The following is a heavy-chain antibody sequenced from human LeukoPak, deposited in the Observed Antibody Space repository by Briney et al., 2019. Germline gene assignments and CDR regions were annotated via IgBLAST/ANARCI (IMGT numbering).Heavy chain of an antibody. Sequence: GGSLRLSCAASGFTFTNAWMTWVRQAPGKGLEWVSRIKSRSHGGTTDYAAPVKGRFSISRDDSKNTLYLQMNSLKTEDTAVYYCTTVGYSGNDLNYWGQGTLVTVSS. V-gene: IGHV3-15*01. D-gene: IGHD1-26*01. CDR1: GFTFTNAW. J-gene: IGHJ4*02. CDR2: IKSRSHGGTT. CDR3: TTVGYSGNDLNY.